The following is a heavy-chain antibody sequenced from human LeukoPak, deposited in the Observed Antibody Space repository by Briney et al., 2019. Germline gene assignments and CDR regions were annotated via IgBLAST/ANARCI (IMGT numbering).Heavy chain of an antibody. D-gene: IGHD6-19*01. Sequence: SGTLSLTCAVSGGSISRSNWWSWVRQPPGKGLEGIGEIYHSGSTNYNPSLKSRVTISVDKSNNQFSLKLSSVTAADTAVYYCARAKSSGPLDYWGQGTLVTVSS. J-gene: IGHJ4*02. CDR2: IYHSGST. CDR1: GGSISRSNW. CDR3: ARAKSSGPLDY. V-gene: IGHV4-4*02.